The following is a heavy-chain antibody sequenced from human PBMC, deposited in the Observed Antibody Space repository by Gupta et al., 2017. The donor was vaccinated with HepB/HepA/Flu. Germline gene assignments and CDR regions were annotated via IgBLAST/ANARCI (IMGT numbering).Heavy chain of an antibody. V-gene: IGHV3-23*01. D-gene: IGHD6-13*01. CDR3: ARVAAAAYFDY. CDR1: GFTFSSYA. CDR2: ISGSGGST. Sequence: EVQLLESGGGLVQPGGSLRLSCAASGFTFSSYAMSWVRQAPGKGLEWVAAISGSGGSTYYADSVKGRFTISRDNSKNTLYLKMNSLRAEDTDVYYCARVAAAAYFDYWGQGTLVTVSS. J-gene: IGHJ4*02.